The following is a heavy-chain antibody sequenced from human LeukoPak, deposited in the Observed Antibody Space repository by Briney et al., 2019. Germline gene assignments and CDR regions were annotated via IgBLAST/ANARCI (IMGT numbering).Heavy chain of an antibody. J-gene: IGHJ4*02. CDR1: GFTCTSYA. CDR2: ISGRGDTT. V-gene: IGHV3-23*01. Sequence: GGSLRLSCAAPGFTCTSYAMGWVRQAPGKGLEWVSLISGRGDTTYYVDSVKGRFTLSRDNSKNTLYLQMNSLKAEDTAVYYCGTVFDHWGPGILVTVSS. CDR3: GTVFDH. D-gene: IGHD1-14*01.